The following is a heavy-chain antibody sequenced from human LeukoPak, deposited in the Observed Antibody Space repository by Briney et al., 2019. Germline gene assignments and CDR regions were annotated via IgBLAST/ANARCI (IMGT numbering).Heavy chain of an antibody. CDR1: GGTFSSYA. V-gene: IGHV1-69*06. CDR2: IIPIFGTA. Sequence: SVNVSCKASGGTFSSYAISWVRQAPGQGLEWMGGIIPIFGTANYAQKFQGRGTITADKSTSTAYMELSSLRSEDTAVYYCARERYCSSTSCYLWFDPWGQGTLVTVSS. D-gene: IGHD2-2*01. J-gene: IGHJ5*02. CDR3: ARERYCSSTSCYLWFDP.